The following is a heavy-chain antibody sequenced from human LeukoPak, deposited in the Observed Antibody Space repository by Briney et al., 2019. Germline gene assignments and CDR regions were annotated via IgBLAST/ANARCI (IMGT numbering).Heavy chain of an antibody. CDR2: ISSSSSYI. CDR3: AKAPVTSCRGAYCYPFDS. V-gene: IGHV3-21*04. CDR1: GFTFSRYT. D-gene: IGHD2-21*01. J-gene: IGHJ4*02. Sequence: GGSLRLSCAASGFTFSRYTLTWVRQAPGKGLEWVSSISSSSSYIYYADSVKGRFTISRDNAKNSLYLQINSLRAEDAAVYFCAKAPVTSCRGAYCYPFDSWGQGTLVTVSS.